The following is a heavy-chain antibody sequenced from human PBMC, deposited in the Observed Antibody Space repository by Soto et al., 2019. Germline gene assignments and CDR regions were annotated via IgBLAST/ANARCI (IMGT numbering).Heavy chain of an antibody. V-gene: IGHV3-30*18. CDR2: ISADGSDK. CDR1: GFTFSNFG. CDR3: EKGSDVARQELDY. J-gene: IGHJ4*02. Sequence: QVQLVESGGGVVQPGRSLRLSCAASGFTFSNFGMHWVRQAPGKGLEWVAAISADGSDKYFSGSVKGRFTISRDNSKNTLFLQMNSLRVEDTAVYYCEKGSDVARQELDYWGQGTLVTVSS. D-gene: IGHD3-3*01.